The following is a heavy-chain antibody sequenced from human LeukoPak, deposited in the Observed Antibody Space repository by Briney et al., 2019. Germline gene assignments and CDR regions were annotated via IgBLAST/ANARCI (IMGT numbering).Heavy chain of an antibody. CDR1: GGTFSSYA. CDR3: AREGYCSGGSCQSIGYYYYYGMDV. CDR2: IIPIFGTA. V-gene: IGHV1-69*13. J-gene: IGHJ6*02. D-gene: IGHD2-15*01. Sequence: VASVKVSCKASGGTFSSYAISWVRQAPGQGLEWMGGIIPIFGTANYAQKFQGRVTITADESTSTAYMELSSLRSEDTAVYYCAREGYCSGGSCQSIGYYYYYGMDVWGQGTTVTVSS.